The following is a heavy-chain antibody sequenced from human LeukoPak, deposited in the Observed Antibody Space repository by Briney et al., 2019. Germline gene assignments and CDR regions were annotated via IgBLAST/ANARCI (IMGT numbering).Heavy chain of an antibody. CDR3: ARSLYYYGSGSYLYGMDV. CDR1: GGSISSGGYS. Sequence: SETLSLTCAVSGGSISSGGYSWSWIRQPPGKGLEWIGYIYHSGSTYYNPSLKSRVTISVDRSKNQFSLKLSSVTAADTGVYYCARSLYYYGSGSYLYGMDVWGQGTTVTVSS. J-gene: IGHJ6*02. V-gene: IGHV4-30-2*01. D-gene: IGHD3-10*01. CDR2: IYHSGST.